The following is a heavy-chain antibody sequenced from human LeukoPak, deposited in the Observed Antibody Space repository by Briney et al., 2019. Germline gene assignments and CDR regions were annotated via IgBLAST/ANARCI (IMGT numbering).Heavy chain of an antibody. V-gene: IGHV1-2*02. CDR1: GYTFNNYG. CDR2: INPNSGGT. Sequence: ASVKVSCKASGYTFNNYGLSWVRQAPGQGLEWMGWINPNSGGTNYAQKFQGRVTMTRDTSISTAYMELSRLRSDDTAVYYCARDSDYYDSSGYYGDYWGQGTLVTVSS. CDR3: ARDSDYYDSSGYYGDY. D-gene: IGHD3-22*01. J-gene: IGHJ4*02.